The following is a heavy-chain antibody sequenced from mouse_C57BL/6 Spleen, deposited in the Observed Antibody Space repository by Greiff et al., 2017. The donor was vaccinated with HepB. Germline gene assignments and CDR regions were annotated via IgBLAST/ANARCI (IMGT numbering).Heavy chain of an antibody. CDR1: GYSITSGYD. D-gene: IGHD2-4*01. J-gene: IGHJ4*01. CDR3: ARGDDYDEAFAMDY. CDR2: ISYSGST. Sequence: EVQLQQSGPGMVKPSQSLSLTCTVTGYSITSGYDWHWIRHFPGNKLEWMGYISYSGSTNYNPSLKSRISITHDTSKNHFFLKLNSVTTEDTATYYCARGDDYDEAFAMDYWGQGTSVTVSS. V-gene: IGHV3-1*01.